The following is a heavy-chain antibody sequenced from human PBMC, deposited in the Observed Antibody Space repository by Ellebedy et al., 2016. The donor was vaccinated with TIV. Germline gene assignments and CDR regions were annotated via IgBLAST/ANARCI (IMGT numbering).Heavy chain of an antibody. D-gene: IGHD3-10*01. CDR2: IWYDGSNK. CDR3: AKIGPMVRGVREGLGNWFDP. V-gene: IGHV3-33*06. CDR1: GFTFSSYG. J-gene: IGHJ5*02. Sequence: PGGSLRLSCAASGFTFSSYGMHWVRQAPGKGLEWVAVIWYDGSNKYYADSVKGRFTISRDNSKTTLYLQMNSLRAEDTAVYYCAKIGPMVRGVREGLGNWFDPWGQGTLVTVSS.